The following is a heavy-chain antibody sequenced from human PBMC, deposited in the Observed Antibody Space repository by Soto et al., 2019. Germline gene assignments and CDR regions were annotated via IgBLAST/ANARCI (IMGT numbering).Heavy chain of an antibody. CDR3: ARRERAAGTDWWFDP. D-gene: IGHD6-13*01. CDR2: IYYSGST. Sequence: QLQLQESGPGLVKPSETLSLTCTVSGGSISSSSFHWGWIRQPPGKGLEWIGSIYYSGSTYYSPSLKRRVTISVDTSKIQFSLKLSSVTAADTAVYYCARRERAAGTDWWFDPWGQGTLVTVSS. J-gene: IGHJ5*02. V-gene: IGHV4-39*01. CDR1: GGSISSSSFH.